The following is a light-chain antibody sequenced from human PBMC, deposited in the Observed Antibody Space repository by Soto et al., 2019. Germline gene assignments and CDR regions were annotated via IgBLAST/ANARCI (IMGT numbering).Light chain of an antibody. CDR2: DVS. J-gene: IGLJ3*02. CDR1: SRDVVGYNY. CDR3: CASAGSYTWV. Sequence: QSALTQPRSVSGSPGKSVPISCTGTSRDVVGYNYVSWYQQHPGKAPKLMIYDVSKRPSGVPDHFSGSNSGNTASLTISGLQAEDEAHYYCCASAGSYTWVFGVGTTVTV. V-gene: IGLV2-11*01.